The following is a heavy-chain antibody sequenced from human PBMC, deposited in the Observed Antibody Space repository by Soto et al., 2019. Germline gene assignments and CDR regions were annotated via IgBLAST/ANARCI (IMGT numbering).Heavy chain of an antibody. J-gene: IGHJ3*02. CDR1: GFTFSSYA. D-gene: IGHD4-17*01. CDR3: ASSTVTTAFDI. V-gene: IGHV3-30-3*01. Sequence: GESLKISCAASGFTFSSYAMHWVRQAPGKGLEWVAVISYDGSNKYYADSVQGRFTISRDNSKNTLYLQMNSLRAEDTAVYYCASSTVTTAFDIWGQGTMVTVSS. CDR2: ISYDGSNK.